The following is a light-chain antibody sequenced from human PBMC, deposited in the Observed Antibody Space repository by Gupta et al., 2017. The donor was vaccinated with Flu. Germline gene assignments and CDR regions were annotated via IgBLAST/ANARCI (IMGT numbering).Light chain of an antibody. CDR3: SSYTSSNTQV. CDR1: SSDVGGYKF. V-gene: IGLV2-14*01. J-gene: IGLJ3*02. Sequence: QSALTQPASVSGSPGQSITISCTGTSSDVGGYKFVSWYQQDPGKAPKLMIYEVNNRPSGVSNRFSGSKSGNTASLTISGLQAEDEADYYCSSYTSSNTQVFGGGTKLTVL. CDR2: EVN.